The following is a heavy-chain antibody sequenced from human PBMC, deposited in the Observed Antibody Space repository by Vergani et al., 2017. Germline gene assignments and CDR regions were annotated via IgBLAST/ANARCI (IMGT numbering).Heavy chain of an antibody. D-gene: IGHD3-10*01. V-gene: IGHV4-31*03. J-gene: IGHJ4*02. Sequence: QVQLQESGPGLVKPSQTLSLTCTVSGGSISSGGYYWSWIRQHPGKGLEWIGYIYYSGSTYYNPSLKSRVTISVDTSKNQFSLKLSSVTAADTAVYYCARVGSAEEEVPIGAFDYWGQGTLVTVSS. CDR1: GGSISSGGYY. CDR2: IYYSGST. CDR3: ARVGSAEEEVPIGAFDY.